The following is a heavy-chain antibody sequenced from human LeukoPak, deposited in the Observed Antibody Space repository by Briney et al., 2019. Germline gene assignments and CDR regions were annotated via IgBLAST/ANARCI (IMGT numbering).Heavy chain of an antibody. Sequence: GASVQVSCKASGYTFTSYDINWVRQATGQGLEWMGWMNPNSGNTGYVQKFQGRVTITRNNSISTAYMELSSLRSEDTAVYYCAIGRDRPPAIGYYYYMDVWGKGTTVTVSS. CDR3: AIGRDRPPAIGYYYYMDV. D-gene: IGHD3-10*01. V-gene: IGHV1-8*03. J-gene: IGHJ6*03. CDR1: GYTFTSYD. CDR2: MNPNSGNT.